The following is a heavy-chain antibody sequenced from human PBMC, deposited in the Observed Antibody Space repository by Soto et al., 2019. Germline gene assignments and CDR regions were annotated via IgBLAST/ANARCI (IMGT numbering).Heavy chain of an antibody. CDR1: GFTFSNSA. D-gene: IGHD2-21*01. J-gene: IGHJ4*02. CDR2: LSGSGGGT. Sequence: GGSLRLSCAASGFTFSNSAMSWVRQAPGKGLEWVSTLSGSGGGTYYADSVKGRFTISRDNSKNTLYLQMNSLRAEDTAVYYCAKDQHAYCGGDCPFDYWGQGTLVTVSS. V-gene: IGHV3-23*01. CDR3: AKDQHAYCGGDCPFDY.